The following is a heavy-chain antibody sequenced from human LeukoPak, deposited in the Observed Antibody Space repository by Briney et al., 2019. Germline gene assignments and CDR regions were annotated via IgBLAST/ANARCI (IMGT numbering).Heavy chain of an antibody. D-gene: IGHD3-3*01. CDR3: AKVVPNFWSGYCGY. CDR1: GFTFSSYA. J-gene: IGHJ4*02. CDR2: ISGSGGST. Sequence: QAGESLRLSCAASGFTFSSYAMSWVRQAPGKGLEWVSAISGSGGSTYYADSVKGRFTISRDNSKNTLYLQMNCLRAEDTAVYYCAKVVPNFWSGYCGYWGQGTLVTVSS. V-gene: IGHV3-23*01.